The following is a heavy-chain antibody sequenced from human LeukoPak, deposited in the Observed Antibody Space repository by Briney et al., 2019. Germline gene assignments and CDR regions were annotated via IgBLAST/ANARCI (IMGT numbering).Heavy chain of an antibody. J-gene: IGHJ3*01. CDR3: TRSDSAEGTFDV. D-gene: IGHD6-19*01. V-gene: IGHV5-51*01. CDR2: IYVGDSDT. Sequence: GESLKISCQGSGYIFGFYRIAWVRQKPGKGLEWMGIIYVGDSDTRYGPSNQGQFTISADESISTAYMELSSLEASDTAIYYCTRSDSAEGTFDVWGQGTMVTVSS. CDR1: GYIFGFYR.